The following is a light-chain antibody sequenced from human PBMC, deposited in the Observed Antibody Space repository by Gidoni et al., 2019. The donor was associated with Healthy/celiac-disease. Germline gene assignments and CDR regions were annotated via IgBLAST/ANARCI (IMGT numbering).Light chain of an antibody. CDR3: QQSYSTPPYS. CDR1: QSISSY. V-gene: IGKV1-39*01. CDR2: AAS. Sequence: DIQMTQSPSSLSASVGDRVTITCRASQSISSYLNWYQQKPGKAPKLLIYAASSLQSGVPSRFSGSGSGTDFTLTISSLQPEDFATYYCQQSYSTPPYSFGQXTKLEI. J-gene: IGKJ2*01.